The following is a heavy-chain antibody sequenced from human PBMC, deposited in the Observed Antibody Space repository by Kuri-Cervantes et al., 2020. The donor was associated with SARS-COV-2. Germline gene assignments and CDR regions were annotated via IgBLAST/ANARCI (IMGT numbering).Heavy chain of an antibody. V-gene: IGHV3-30*02. CDR2: IRYDGSNK. CDR3: AKDPQGCSTSCSYYYYYYMDV. J-gene: IGHJ6*03. CDR1: GFTFSSYG. Sequence: GESLKISCAVSGFTFSSYGMHWVRQAPGKGLEWVAFIRYDGSNKYYADSVKGRFTISRDNSKNTLYLQMNSLRAEDTAVYYCAKDPQGCSTSCSYYYYYYMDVWGKGTTVTVSS. D-gene: IGHD2-2*01.